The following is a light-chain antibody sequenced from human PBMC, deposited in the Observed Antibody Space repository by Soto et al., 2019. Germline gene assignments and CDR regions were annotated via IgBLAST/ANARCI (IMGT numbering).Light chain of an antibody. J-gene: IGKJ4*01. CDR1: QNIRKY. CDR2: DAS. Sequence: DIQMTQSPSSLSASVGDRVNITCRASQNIRKYLNWYQQKPGEAPKLLISDASFLQSGVPSRFSGSGSETEFTLTIFSLQPEDFATYHCQQSAGTLVSFGGGTKVEIK. V-gene: IGKV1-39*01. CDR3: QQSAGTLVS.